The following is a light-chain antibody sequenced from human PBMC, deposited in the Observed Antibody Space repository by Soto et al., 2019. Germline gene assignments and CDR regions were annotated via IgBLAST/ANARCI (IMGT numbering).Light chain of an antibody. CDR3: QQYNDNWT. CDR2: KAS. CDR1: QSISSW. Sequence: DIQMTQSPSTLSASVGDRVTITCRASQSISSWLAWYQQKPWQAPKLLIYKASTLQSGAPSRFSGSGSGTEFTLAISSLQPDDSATYYCQQYNDNWTFGQGTKVE. V-gene: IGKV1-5*03. J-gene: IGKJ1*01.